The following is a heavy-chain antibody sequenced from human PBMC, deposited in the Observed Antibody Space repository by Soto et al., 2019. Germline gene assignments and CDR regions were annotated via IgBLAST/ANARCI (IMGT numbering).Heavy chain of an antibody. CDR2: IIPIFGTA. V-gene: IGHV1-69*13. J-gene: IGHJ6*03. Sequence: ASVKVSCKASGGTFSSYAISWVRQAPGQGLEWMGGIIPIFGTANYAQKFQGRVTITADESTSTAYMELSSLRSEDTAVYYCARAGPPQANYYYYYYMDVWGKGTTVTVSS. CDR3: ARAGPPQANYYYYYYMDV. CDR1: GGTFSSYA.